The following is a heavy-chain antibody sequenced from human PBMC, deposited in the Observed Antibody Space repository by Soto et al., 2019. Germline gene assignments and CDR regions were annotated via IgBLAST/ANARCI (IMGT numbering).Heavy chain of an antibody. J-gene: IGHJ6*02. Sequence: ASVKVSCKASGYTFTSYGISWVRQAPGQGLEWMGWISAYNGNTNYAQKLQGRVTMTTDTSTSTAYMELRSLRSDDTAVYYCARDVGGWAAADRAMYYYYGMDVWGQGTTVTVSS. D-gene: IGHD6-19*01. CDR3: ARDVGGWAAADRAMYYYYGMDV. V-gene: IGHV1-18*01. CDR2: ISAYNGNT. CDR1: GYTFTSYG.